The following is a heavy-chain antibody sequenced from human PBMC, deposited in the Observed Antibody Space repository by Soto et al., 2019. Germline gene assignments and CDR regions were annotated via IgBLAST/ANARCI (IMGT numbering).Heavy chain of an antibody. CDR1: GYTFTHYS. J-gene: IGHJ4*01. CDR3: AKPDRDSRGFYFFDY. CDR2: INGGNGYT. D-gene: IGHD3-22*01. Sequence: ASVKVSCKASGYTFTHYSMHWVRQAPGQRLEWMGWINGGNGYTEYSQKFQGRVTITRDTSASTAYMELSGLTSEDTAVYYCAKPDRDSRGFYFFDYWGHGTLVTVSS. V-gene: IGHV1-3*01.